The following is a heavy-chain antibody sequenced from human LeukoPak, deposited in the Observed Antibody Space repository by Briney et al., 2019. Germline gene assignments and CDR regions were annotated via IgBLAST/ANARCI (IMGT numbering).Heavy chain of an antibody. J-gene: IGHJ4*02. CDR2: MNPNNGNT. CDR3: ARGTNWGSPYYFDY. Sequence: GASVKVPCKASGYTFGNYEINWVRQATGQGLEWMGWMNPNNGNTDYAQKFQGRVTITRDTSITTAYMELSGLRSEDTAVYYCARGTNWGSPYYFDYWGQGTLVTVS. V-gene: IGHV1-8*03. D-gene: IGHD7-27*01. CDR1: GYTFGNYE.